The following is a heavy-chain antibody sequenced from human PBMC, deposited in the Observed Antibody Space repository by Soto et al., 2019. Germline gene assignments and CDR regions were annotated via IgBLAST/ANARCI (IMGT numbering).Heavy chain of an antibody. D-gene: IGHD5-18*01. CDR1: GGSISSSNW. CDR2: IYHSGST. CDR3: ARYVDTAIEGMDV. Sequence: PSETLSLTCAVSGGSISSSNWWSWVRQPPGKGLEWIGEIYHSGSTNYNPSLKSRVTISVDKPKNQSSLKLSSVTAADTAVYYCARYVDTAIEGMDVWGQGTTVTVSS. J-gene: IGHJ6*02. V-gene: IGHV4-4*02.